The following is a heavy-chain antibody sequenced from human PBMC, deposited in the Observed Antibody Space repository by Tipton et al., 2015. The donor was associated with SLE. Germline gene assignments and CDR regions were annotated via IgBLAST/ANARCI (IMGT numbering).Heavy chain of an antibody. D-gene: IGHD5-12*01. CDR3: AARYSGYLQY. V-gene: IGHV4-4*07. CDR1: GGSISSYY. J-gene: IGHJ1*01. Sequence: TLSLTCTVSGGSISSYYWSWIRQPAGKGLEWIGRIFTSGSTNYNPSLKSRLTLSVDTSKNQFSLNLSSVTAADTAVYYCAARYSGYLQYWGQGTLVTVSS. CDR2: IFTSGST.